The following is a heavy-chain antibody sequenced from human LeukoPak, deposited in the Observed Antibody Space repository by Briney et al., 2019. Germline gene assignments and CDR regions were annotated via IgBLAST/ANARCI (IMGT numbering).Heavy chain of an antibody. J-gene: IGHJ3*02. V-gene: IGHV4-30-2*01. D-gene: IGHD6-13*01. Sequence: SETLSLTCTVSSASISSGGYYWTWIRQPPGKGLEWIGYIYDSGRTSYNPALKSRVTMSVDKSNNQFSLELTSVTAADTAVYYCARAGATACTWDAFDIWGQGTMVIVSS. CDR2: IYDSGRT. CDR3: ARAGATACTWDAFDI. CDR1: SASISSGGYY.